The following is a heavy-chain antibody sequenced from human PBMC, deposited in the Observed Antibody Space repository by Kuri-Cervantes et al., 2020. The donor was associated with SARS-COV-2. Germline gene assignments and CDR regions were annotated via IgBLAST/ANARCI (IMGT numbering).Heavy chain of an antibody. CDR1: GFTFSSYS. J-gene: IGHJ4*02. V-gene: IGHV3-21*04. CDR2: ISSSSYI. CDR3: ARAFQIQLWLPFDY. Sequence: GESLKISCAASGFTFSSYSMNWVRQAPGKGLEWVSSISSSSYIYYADSVKGRFTISRDNAKNSLYLQMNSLRAEDTAVYYCARAFQIQLWLPFDYWGQGTLVTVSS. D-gene: IGHD5-18*01.